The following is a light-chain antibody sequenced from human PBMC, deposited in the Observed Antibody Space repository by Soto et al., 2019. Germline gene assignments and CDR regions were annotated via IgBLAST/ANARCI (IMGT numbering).Light chain of an antibody. CDR1: ERIGSW. CDR2: GAS. V-gene: IGKV1-12*01. CDR3: QQTYRFPHT. Sequence: DVQMTQTPSSVSASVGDRVTITCRASERIGSWLAWYQQKPGKAPKLLIYGASNSQGEVPSRFSGSGSETDFALTISSLQPEDFATYYRQQTYRFPHTFGQGTKVEI. J-gene: IGKJ2*01.